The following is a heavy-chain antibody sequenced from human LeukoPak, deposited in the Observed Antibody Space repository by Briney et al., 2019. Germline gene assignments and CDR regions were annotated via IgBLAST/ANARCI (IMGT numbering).Heavy chain of an antibody. CDR1: GFTFSSYG. CDR3: ARIDLTGSGAGRYYYYGMDV. D-gene: IGHD3-10*01. CDR2: IWYDGSNK. V-gene: IGHV3-33*01. Sequence: PGGSLRLSCAASGFTFSSYGMHWVRQAPGKGLGWVAVIWYDGSNKYYADSVKGRFTISRDNSKNTLYLQMISLRAEDTAVYYCARIDLTGSGAGRYYYYGMDVWGKGTTVTVSS. J-gene: IGHJ6*04.